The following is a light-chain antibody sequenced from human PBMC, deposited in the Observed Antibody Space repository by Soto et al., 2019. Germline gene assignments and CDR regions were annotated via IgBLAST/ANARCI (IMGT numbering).Light chain of an antibody. J-gene: IGLJ1*01. Sequence: QSVLTKPPSASGSFGQSVTISCTGTSSDVGGYNYVSWYQQHPGKAPELMIYEVSERPSGVPDRFSGSKSGNTASLTVSGLQADDEADYYCSSYSGTNYHYVFGTVTKVTVL. CDR1: SSDVGGYNY. V-gene: IGLV2-8*01. CDR3: SSYSGTNYHYV. CDR2: EVS.